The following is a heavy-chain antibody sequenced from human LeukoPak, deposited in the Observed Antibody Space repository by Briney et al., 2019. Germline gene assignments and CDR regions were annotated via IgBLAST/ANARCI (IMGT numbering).Heavy chain of an antibody. CDR1: GFTFSSYW. V-gene: IGHV3-7*01. Sequence: GGSLRLSCAASGFTFSSYWMSWVRQVPGKGLEWVANIKQDGSEKYYVDSVKGRFTISRDNAKNSLYLQMNSLRAEDTAVYYCAKAGRSGPLGDDAFDIWGQGTMVTVSS. D-gene: IGHD3-16*01. CDR3: AKAGRSGPLGDDAFDI. CDR2: IKQDGSEK. J-gene: IGHJ3*02.